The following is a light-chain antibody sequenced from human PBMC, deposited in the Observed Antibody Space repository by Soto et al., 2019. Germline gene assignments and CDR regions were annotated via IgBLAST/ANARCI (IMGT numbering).Light chain of an antibody. CDR1: QSVSSY. CDR2: GAS. Sequence: EVVMTQSPATLSVSLGDRATLSCRASQSVSSYLTWYQLKPGQAPRILIYGASTRATGIPARFSGSGSGTEFTLTISSLQSEDFAVYSCQQYNNWPLTFGGGTKVEIK. V-gene: IGKV3-15*01. J-gene: IGKJ4*01. CDR3: QQYNNWPLT.